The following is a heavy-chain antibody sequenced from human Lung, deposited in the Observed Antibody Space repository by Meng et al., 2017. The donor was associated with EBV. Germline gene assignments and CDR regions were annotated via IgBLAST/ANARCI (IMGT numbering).Heavy chain of an antibody. CDR1: GGSFSGYY. Sequence: QVSAQQWGEGLLKPSGTLSLTFGGYGGSFSGYYWSWIRQPPGKGLEWIGEIHHSGSTNYNPSLKSRVTISVDTSKNQFSLKLSSVTAADTAVYYCARGGWSSSWGNWGQGTLVTVSS. V-gene: IGHV4-34*02. J-gene: IGHJ4*02. CDR2: IHHSGST. D-gene: IGHD6-13*01. CDR3: ARGGWSSSWGN.